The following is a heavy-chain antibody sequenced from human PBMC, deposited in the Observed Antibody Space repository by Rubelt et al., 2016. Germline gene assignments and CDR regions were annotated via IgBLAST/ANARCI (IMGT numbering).Heavy chain of an antibody. J-gene: IGHJ6*02. CDR3: AKDEPRYDKREYYGMDV. CDR1: GFTFSSYA. Sequence: GASGGGLVQPGGSLRLSCAASGFTFSSYAMSWVRQAPGKGLEWVSYISSSSSTIYYADSVKGRFTISRDNAKNSLYLQMNSLRDEDTAVYYCAKDEPRYDKREYYGMDVWGQGTTVTVSS. V-gene: IGHV3-48*02. D-gene: IGHD1-14*01. CDR2: ISSSSSTI.